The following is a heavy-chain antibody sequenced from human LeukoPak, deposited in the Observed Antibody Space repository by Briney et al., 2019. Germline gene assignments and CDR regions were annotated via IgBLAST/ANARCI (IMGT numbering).Heavy chain of an antibody. CDR1: GYTFTGYY. CDR3: ARGILYRQQSRPNFDY. D-gene: IGHD6-13*01. V-gene: IGHV1-2*02. Sequence: ASVKVSCKASGYTFTGYYMHWVRQAPGQGLEWMGWINPNSGGTNYAQKFQGRVTMTRDTSISTAYMELSRLRSDDTAVYYCARGILYRQQSRPNFDYWGQGTLVTVSS. CDR2: INPNSGGT. J-gene: IGHJ4*02.